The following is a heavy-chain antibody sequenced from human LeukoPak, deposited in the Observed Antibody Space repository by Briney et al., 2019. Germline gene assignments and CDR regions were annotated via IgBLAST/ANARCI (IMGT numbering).Heavy chain of an antibody. J-gene: IGHJ4*02. Sequence: QAGGSLRLSCAVSGVSVTTNYMTWVRQAPGKGLEWVSVIHSGDTRYIYSGGTTNYADLVQGRFTISRDDSKNMVYLQMSSLRTDDTAVYYCVSGLWAFGYDYWGQGILVTVSS. CDR2: HSGDTRYIYSGGTT. CDR1: GVSVTTNY. CDR3: VSGLWAFGYDY. V-gene: IGHV3-66*02. D-gene: IGHD3-3*02.